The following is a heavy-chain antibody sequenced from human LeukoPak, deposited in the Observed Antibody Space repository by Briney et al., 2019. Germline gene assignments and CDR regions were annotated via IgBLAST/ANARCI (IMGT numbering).Heavy chain of an antibody. V-gene: IGHV3-7*01. Sequence: GSLRLSCAASGFTFNIHWMTWVRQAPGRGLEWVANMDPGGIEKSYVDSVKGRFTISRDNAKKLVFLQMNSLRAEDTAVYYCARPIVGISETIDSWGQGTLVTVSS. CDR3: ARPIVGISETIDS. CDR2: MDPGGIEK. J-gene: IGHJ4*02. D-gene: IGHD1-14*01. CDR1: GFTFNIHW.